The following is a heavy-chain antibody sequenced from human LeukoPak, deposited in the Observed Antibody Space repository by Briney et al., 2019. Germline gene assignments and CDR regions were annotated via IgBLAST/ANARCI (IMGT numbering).Heavy chain of an antibody. V-gene: IGHV4-39*07. Sequence: QPSETLSLTCTVSGGSISSGSYYWVWIRQPPGKGLEWIGSIHNSGSTYNNPSLKSRVTISVDTSKNQFSLKLTSVTAADTAMYYCARDRQQLVRGDHFDYWGQGTLVTVSS. CDR2: IHNSGST. J-gene: IGHJ4*02. D-gene: IGHD6-13*01. CDR3: ARDRQQLVRGDHFDY. CDR1: GGSISSGSYY.